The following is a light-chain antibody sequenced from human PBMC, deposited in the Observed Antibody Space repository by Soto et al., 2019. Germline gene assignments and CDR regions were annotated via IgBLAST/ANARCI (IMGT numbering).Light chain of an antibody. J-gene: IGKJ4*01. V-gene: IGKV1-33*01. CDR2: DAS. CDR3: QHYKNLPLT. CDR1: QDIRNC. Sequence: DIQMTQSPSSLSASVGDRVTITCQASQDIRNCLNWFQQKPGKAPQLLIYDASKLQAGVPSRFSGSGSATDFTFTISSLQPEDIGTYYCQHYKNLPLTFGGGTKVEIK.